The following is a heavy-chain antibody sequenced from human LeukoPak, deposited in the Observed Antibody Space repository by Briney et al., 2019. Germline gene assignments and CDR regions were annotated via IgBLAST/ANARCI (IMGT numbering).Heavy chain of an antibody. Sequence: GASVKVSCKASGYTFTSYGISWVRQAPGQGLEWMGRIIPILGIANYAQKFQGRVTITADKSTSTAYMELSSLRSEDTAVYYCARDLREGAAAGIWKEVWFDPWGQGTLVTVSS. CDR1: GYTFTSYG. D-gene: IGHD6-13*01. CDR3: ARDLREGAAAGIWKEVWFDP. CDR2: IIPILGIA. J-gene: IGHJ5*02. V-gene: IGHV1-69*04.